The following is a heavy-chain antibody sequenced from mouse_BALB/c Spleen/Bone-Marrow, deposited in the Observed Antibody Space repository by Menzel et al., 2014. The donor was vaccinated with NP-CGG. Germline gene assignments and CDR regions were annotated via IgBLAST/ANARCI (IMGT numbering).Heavy chain of an antibody. V-gene: IGHV6-6*02. CDR2: IRLKSNNYAT. D-gene: IGHD1-1*01. J-gene: IGHJ2*01. Sequence: EVQLVESGGGLVQPGGSMKLSCVASGFTFSNYWMNWVRQSPEKGLEWVAEIRLKSNNYATHYAGSVKGRFTISRDDSKSSVYLQMNNLRAEDTDIYYCTRGGSSSFDYWGQGTTLTVSS. CDR1: GFTFSNYW. CDR3: TRGGSSSFDY.